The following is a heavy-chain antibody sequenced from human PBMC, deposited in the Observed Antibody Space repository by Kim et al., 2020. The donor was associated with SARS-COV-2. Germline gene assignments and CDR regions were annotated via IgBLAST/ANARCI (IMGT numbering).Heavy chain of an antibody. D-gene: IGHD2-2*01. CDR2: INHSGST. CDR1: GGSFSGYY. CDR3: ASTTVPAAPNNNWFDP. J-gene: IGHJ5*02. Sequence: SETLSLTCAVYGGSFSGYYWSWIRQPPGKGLEWIGEINHSGSTNYNPSLKSRVTISVDTSKNQFSLKLSSVTAADTAVYYRASTTVPAAPNNNWFDPWGQGTLVTVSS. V-gene: IGHV4-34*01.